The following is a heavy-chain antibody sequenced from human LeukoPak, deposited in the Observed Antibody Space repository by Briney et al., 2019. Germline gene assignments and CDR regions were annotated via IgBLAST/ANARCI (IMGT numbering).Heavy chain of an antibody. V-gene: IGHV3-49*04. D-gene: IGHD6-19*01. J-gene: IGHJ1*01. CDR1: GFTFGDYA. CDR3: TRDLGTSTGYSSGWYFEYFQH. CDR2: IRSKTYGGTT. Sequence: GRSLRLSRTASGFTFGDYAMSWVRQAPGKGLEWVGFIRSKTYGGTTEYAASVKGRFTISRDDSKSIAYLQMNSLKTEDTAVYYCTRDLGTSTGYSSGWYFEYFQHWGQGTLVTVSS.